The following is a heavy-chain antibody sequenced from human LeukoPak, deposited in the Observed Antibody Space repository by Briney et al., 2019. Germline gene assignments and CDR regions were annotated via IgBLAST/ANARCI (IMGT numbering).Heavy chain of an antibody. CDR2: ISVYNGNT. D-gene: IGHD3-10*01. J-gene: IGHJ4*02. V-gene: IGHV1-18*01. CDR1: GYTFTSYG. CDR3: ARDPGRYYYGSGSYYYFDY. Sequence: ASVKVSCKASGYTFTSYGISWVRQAPGQGLEWMGWISVYNGNTNYAQKLQGRVTMTTDTSTSTAYMELRSLRSDDTAVYYCARDPGRYYYGSGSYYYFDYWGQGTLVTVSS.